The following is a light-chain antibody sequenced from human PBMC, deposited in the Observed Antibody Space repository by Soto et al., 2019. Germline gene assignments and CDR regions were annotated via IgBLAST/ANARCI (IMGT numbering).Light chain of an antibody. CDR3: QQYYSTPWT. Sequence: DIVMTQSPDSLAVSLGERATIKCKSSQSVLFTSNNKNYLAWFQQKPRQPPKLLLSWASTRESGVPDRFSGSGSGTDFTLTISSLQAEDVAVYYCQQYYSTPWTFGQGTKVDI. J-gene: IGKJ1*01. CDR2: WAS. CDR1: QSVLFTSNNKNY. V-gene: IGKV4-1*01.